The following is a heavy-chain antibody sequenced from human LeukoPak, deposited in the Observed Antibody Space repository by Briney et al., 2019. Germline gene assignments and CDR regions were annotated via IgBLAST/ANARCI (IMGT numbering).Heavy chain of an antibody. V-gene: IGHV3-23*01. CDR3: ARAMMVVANLWGVFDY. D-gene: IGHD3-22*01. CDR1: GFTFSSYA. J-gene: IGHJ4*02. CDR2: ISTGGDST. Sequence: GGSLRLSCAVSGFTFSSYAMSWVRQAPGKGLEWVSGISTGGDSTNHADSMKGRFTISRDNSKNTLYLQMNSLRTEDTAVYYCARAMMVVANLWGVFDYWGQGTRVTVSS.